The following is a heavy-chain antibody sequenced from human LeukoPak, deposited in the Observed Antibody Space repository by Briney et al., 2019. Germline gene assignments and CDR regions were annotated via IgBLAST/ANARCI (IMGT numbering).Heavy chain of an antibody. CDR1: GGSISSYY. J-gene: IGHJ4*02. D-gene: IGHD3-10*01. CDR3: ARTGFGELFDY. Sequence: PSETLSLICTVSGGSISSYYWSWIRQPAGKGLEWIGRIYTSGNTNYNPSLKGRVTMSVDTSKSQFSLKLSSVTAADTAVYYCARTGFGELFDYWGQGTLVTVSS. CDR2: IYTSGNT. V-gene: IGHV4-4*07.